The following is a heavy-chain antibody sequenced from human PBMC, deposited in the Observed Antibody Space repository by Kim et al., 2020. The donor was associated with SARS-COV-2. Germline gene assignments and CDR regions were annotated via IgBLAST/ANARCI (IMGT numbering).Heavy chain of an antibody. J-gene: IGHJ4*02. CDR1: GFTFDEYG. Sequence: GGSLRLSCAASGFTFDEYGMSWVRQAPGKGLEWVSGINWDGSSTGYADSVKGRFTISRDNAKNSLYLQMNRLRAEDTALYHCARRSYCGGDCYYYFDYWGQGTLVTVSS. D-gene: IGHD2-21*02. V-gene: IGHV3-20*01. CDR3: ARRSYCGGDCYYYFDY. CDR2: INWDGSST.